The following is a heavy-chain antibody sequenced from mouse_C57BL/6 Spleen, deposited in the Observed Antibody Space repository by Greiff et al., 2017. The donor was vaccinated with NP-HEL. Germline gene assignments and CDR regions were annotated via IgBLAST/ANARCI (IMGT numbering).Heavy chain of an antibody. CDR3: ARRGDGSSFFDY. D-gene: IGHD1-1*01. CDR2: IYPGDGDT. V-gene: IGHV1-80*01. J-gene: IGHJ2*01. CDR1: GYAFSSYW. Sequence: QVQLQQSGAELVKPGASVKISCKASGYAFSSYWMNWVKQRPGKGLEWIGQIYPGDGDTNYNGKFKGKATLTADKSSSTAYMQLISLTSEDSAVYFCARRGDGSSFFDYWGQGTTLTVSS.